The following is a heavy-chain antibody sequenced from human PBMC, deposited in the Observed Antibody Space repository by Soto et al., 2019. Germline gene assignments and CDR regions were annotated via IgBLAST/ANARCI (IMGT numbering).Heavy chain of an antibody. CDR2: IWYDGSTK. V-gene: IGHV3-33*01. CDR3: ARGRGGSNVRYFDL. CDR1: GFMFNAYG. J-gene: IGHJ2*01. Sequence: QVQLVESGGGVVQPGRSLRLSCAASGFMFNAYGIHWVRQAPGKGLDWVSVIWYDGSTKTYADSVKGRFTISRDNSRNTLYLQMNSLRAEDTAVYYCARGRGGSNVRYFDLCGRGTLVTVSS. D-gene: IGHD3-16*01.